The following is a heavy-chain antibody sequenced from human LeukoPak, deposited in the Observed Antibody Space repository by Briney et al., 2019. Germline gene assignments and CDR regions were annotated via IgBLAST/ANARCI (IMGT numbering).Heavy chain of an antibody. CDR3: ARYYSGWYYFDY. CDR2: IIPIFGAA. Sequence: SVKVSCKASGGTFSSYAISWVRQAPGQGLEWMGGIIPIFGAANYAQKFQGRVAITADESTSTAYMELSSLRSVDTAVYYCARYYSGWYYFDYWGQGTLVTVSS. V-gene: IGHV1-69*13. J-gene: IGHJ4*02. D-gene: IGHD6-19*01. CDR1: GGTFSSYA.